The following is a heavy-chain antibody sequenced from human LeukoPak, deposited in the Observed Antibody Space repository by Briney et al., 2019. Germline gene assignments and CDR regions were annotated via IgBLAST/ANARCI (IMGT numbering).Heavy chain of an antibody. D-gene: IGHD5-18*01. V-gene: IGHV3-9*03. Sequence: GRSLRLSCAASGFTFDDYAMHWVRQAAGKGLEWVSGISWNSGSIGYADSVKGRFTISRDNAKNSLYLQMNSLRAEDMALYYCAKESGYSYGYFGGFDYWGQGTLVTVSS. CDR3: AKESGYSYGYFGGFDY. J-gene: IGHJ4*02. CDR1: GFTFDDYA. CDR2: ISWNSGSI.